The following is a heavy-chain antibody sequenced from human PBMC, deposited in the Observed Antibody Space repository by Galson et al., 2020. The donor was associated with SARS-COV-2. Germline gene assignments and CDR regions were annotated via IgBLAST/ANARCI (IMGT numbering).Heavy chain of an antibody. CDR3: ARDGAQWGYCSGGSCYSFDY. J-gene: IGHJ4*02. D-gene: IGHD2-15*01. CDR1: GFSFSSHA. Sequence: TGGSLRLSCATSGFSFSSHAMHWVRQAPGKGLEWVAIISYDGSNPYYADSVKGRFTMSRDNSKNTLYLQMNSLRPEDTAVYYCARDGAQWGYCSGGSCYSFDYWGQGTLVTVSS. V-gene: IGHV3-30-3*01. CDR2: ISYDGSNP.